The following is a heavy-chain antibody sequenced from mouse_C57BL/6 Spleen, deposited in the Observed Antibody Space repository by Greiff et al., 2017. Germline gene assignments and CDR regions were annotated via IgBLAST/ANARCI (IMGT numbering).Heavy chain of an antibody. J-gene: IGHJ4*01. CDR3: ARRYYGSSNAIDY. V-gene: IGHV1-52*01. D-gene: IGHD1-1*01. CDR1: GYTFTSYW. Sequence: QVQLKQPGAELVRPGSSVKLSCKASGYTFTSYWMHWVKQRPIQGLEWIGNIDPSDSETHYNQKFKDKATLTVDKSSSTAYMQLSSLTSEDAAVYYCARRYYGSSNAIDYWGQGTSVTVSS. CDR2: IDPSDSET.